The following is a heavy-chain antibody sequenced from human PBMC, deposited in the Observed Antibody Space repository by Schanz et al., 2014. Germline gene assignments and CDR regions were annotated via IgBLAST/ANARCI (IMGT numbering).Heavy chain of an antibody. V-gene: IGHV3-30-3*01. CDR1: GFTLSSYA. J-gene: IGHJ6*02. CDR2: ISYDGSNK. D-gene: IGHD6-13*01. CDR3: ARVRRRIATPSTPAFRSYYYYAMDV. Sequence: QVQLVESGGGVVQPGRSLRLSCAAYGFTLSSYAMHWVRQAPGKGLAWVAVISYDGSNKYYADSVKGRFTISRDNSKTTLYLQINSLRAEDTSVYFCARVRRRIATPSTPAFRSYYYYAMDVWGQGTTVTVSS.